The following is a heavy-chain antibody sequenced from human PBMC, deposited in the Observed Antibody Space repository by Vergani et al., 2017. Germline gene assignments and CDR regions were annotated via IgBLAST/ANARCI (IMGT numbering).Heavy chain of an antibody. V-gene: IGHV4-59*01. Sequence: QVRLQESGPGLVKPSETLSLTCSVSGGSMSGYYWSWIRQPPGKELEWIGYMYHSGSTNYNPSLETRVTISGDTSKNQFSRKLNSVTAADTAVYYCGRVADFYGLGSRLLDLGGQGILVTVSS. CDR2: MYHSGST. CDR3: GRVADFYGLGSRLLDL. CDR1: GGSMSGYY. D-gene: IGHD3-10*01. J-gene: IGHJ5*02.